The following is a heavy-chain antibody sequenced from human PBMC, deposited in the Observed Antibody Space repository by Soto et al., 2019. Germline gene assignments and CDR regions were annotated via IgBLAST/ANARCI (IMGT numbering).Heavy chain of an antibody. J-gene: IGHJ5*02. CDR2: IDSDGTST. Sequence: EVQLVESGGGLVQPGGSLRLSCAASGFSFSDYWMNWVRQAPGKGLVWVSRIDSDGTSTSYADSVKGRFTISRDNAKNTLYLQMNSLRAEDTAVYYCAKSNWFDPLGQGTLVIVSS. CDR3: AKSNWFDP. CDR1: GFSFSDYW. V-gene: IGHV3-74*01.